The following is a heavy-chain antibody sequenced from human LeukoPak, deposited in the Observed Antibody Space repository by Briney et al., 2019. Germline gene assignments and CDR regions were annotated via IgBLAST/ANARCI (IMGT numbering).Heavy chain of an antibody. V-gene: IGHV3-30*02. CDR2: IRYDGSNK. CDR3: ARLYYYNPGRSYPSIYFDS. J-gene: IGHJ4*02. D-gene: IGHD3-10*01. CDR1: GFTFSTFG. Sequence: GGSLRLSCAASGFAASGFTFSTFGMHWVRQAPGKGLEWVAFIRYDGSNKYYADSVKGRFTISRDDSKNTLYLQMNSLRAEDTAIYYCARLYYYNPGRSYPSIYFDSWGQGTLVIVSS.